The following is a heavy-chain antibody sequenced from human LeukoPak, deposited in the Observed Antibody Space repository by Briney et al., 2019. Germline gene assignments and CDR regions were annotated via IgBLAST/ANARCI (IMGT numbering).Heavy chain of an antibody. Sequence: ASVKVSCKASGYTFTSYGISWLRQAPGQGREWMGWISAYNGNTNYAQKLQGRVTMTTDTSTSTAYMELRSLRSDDTAVYYCARTIAVAGTNWFDPWGQGTLVTVSS. D-gene: IGHD6-19*01. CDR3: ARTIAVAGTNWFDP. J-gene: IGHJ5*02. V-gene: IGHV1-18*01. CDR2: ISAYNGNT. CDR1: GYTFTSYG.